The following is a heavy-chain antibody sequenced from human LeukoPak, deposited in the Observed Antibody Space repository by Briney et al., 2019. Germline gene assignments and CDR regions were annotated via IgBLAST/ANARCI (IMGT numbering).Heavy chain of an antibody. CDR1: GGSISSYY. CDR3: AREAATVVTPYYFDY. D-gene: IGHD4-23*01. Sequence: SETLSLTCTVSGGSISSYYWGWIRQPPGKGLEWIGSIYHSGSTYYNPSLKSRVTISVDTSKNQFSLKLSSVTAADTAVYYCAREAATVVTPYYFDYWGQGTLVTVSS. J-gene: IGHJ4*02. CDR2: IYHSGST. V-gene: IGHV4-38-2*02.